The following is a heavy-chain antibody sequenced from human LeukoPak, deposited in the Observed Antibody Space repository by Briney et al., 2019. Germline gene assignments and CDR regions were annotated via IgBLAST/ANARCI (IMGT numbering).Heavy chain of an antibody. J-gene: IGHJ6*03. Sequence: PSETLSLTCTVSGGSISSSSYYWGWIRQPPGKGLEWIGSISYSGSTYYNPSLKSRVTISVDTSKNQFSLRLTSVTAADTAVYYCARNGARAAHYYYYYYMDVWGKGTTVTVSS. CDR3: ARNGARAAHYYYYYYMDV. CDR1: GGSISSSSYY. D-gene: IGHD6-6*01. CDR2: ISYSGST. V-gene: IGHV4-39*01.